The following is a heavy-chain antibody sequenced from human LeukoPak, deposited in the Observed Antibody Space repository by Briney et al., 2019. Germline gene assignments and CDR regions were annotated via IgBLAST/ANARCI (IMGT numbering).Heavy chain of an antibody. Sequence: PGGSLRLSCVGSGFAFSDYWMSWVRQAPGKGLEWVANIKQDGSEKDYVDALKGRFTISRDNATNSLYLQMNSLRAEDTAVYYCARWLELMRNFDWWGQGTLVTVSS. CDR2: IKQDGSEK. V-gene: IGHV3-7*01. J-gene: IGHJ4*02. D-gene: IGHD5-24*01. CDR1: GFAFSDYW. CDR3: ARWLELMRNFDW.